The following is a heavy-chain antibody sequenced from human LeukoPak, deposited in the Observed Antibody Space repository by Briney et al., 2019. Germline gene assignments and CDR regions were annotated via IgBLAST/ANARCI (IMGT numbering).Heavy chain of an antibody. CDR3: ARDRTRTGYSSGWYHDY. CDR2: VNPNSGGT. J-gene: IGHJ4*02. D-gene: IGHD6-19*01. CDR1: GYTFTGYY. V-gene: IGHV1-2*02. Sequence: ASVTVSCKASGYTFTGYYMHWVRQAPGQRLEWMGWVNPNSGGTNYAQKFPGRVTMTRDTSISTAYMELSRLRSDDTAVYYCARDRTRTGYSSGWYHDYWGQGTLVTVSS.